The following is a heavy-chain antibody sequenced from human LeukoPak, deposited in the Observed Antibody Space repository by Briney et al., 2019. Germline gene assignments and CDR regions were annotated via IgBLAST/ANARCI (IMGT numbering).Heavy chain of an antibody. CDR3: ARVAGRYCSSTSCEVDWFDP. J-gene: IGHJ5*02. CDR1: GGSISSGGYY. D-gene: IGHD2-2*01. CDR2: IYHSGST. V-gene: IGHV4-30-2*01. Sequence: SQTLSLTCAVSGGSISSGGYYWSWIRQPPGKGLEWIGYIYHSGSTYYNPSLKSRVTISVDRSKNQFSLKLSSVTAADTAVYYCARVAGRYCSSTSCEVDWFDPWGQGTLVTVSS.